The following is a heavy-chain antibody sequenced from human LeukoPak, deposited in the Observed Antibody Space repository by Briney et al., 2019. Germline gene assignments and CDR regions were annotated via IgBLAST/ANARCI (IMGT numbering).Heavy chain of an antibody. V-gene: IGHV3-30*02. J-gene: IGHJ6*03. CDR3: AKSSDCSCYFYLHRVYFFYHYMDV. D-gene: IGHD3-22*01. CDR1: GFTFRSYG. CDR2: IWYDEITK. Sequence: GGSVRLSCVASGFTFRSYGIHWIRQAPGKGLEWLAFIWYDEITKDYADSVKGRFTISRDNSKNTLYVQMNSLRADDTAVYYFAKSSDCSCYFYLHRVYFFYHYMDVWGKGTTVTVSS.